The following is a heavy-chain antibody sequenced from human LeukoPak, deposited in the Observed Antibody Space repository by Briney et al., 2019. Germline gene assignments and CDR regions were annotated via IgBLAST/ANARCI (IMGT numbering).Heavy chain of an antibody. D-gene: IGHD6-6*01. V-gene: IGHV6-1*01. CDR1: GDSVSSNSAA. J-gene: IGHJ5*02. CDR3: AREGVAARPEENWFDP. Sequence: SQTLSLTSAISGDSVSSNSAAWNWIRQSPSRGLEWLGRTYYRSKWYNDYAVSVKSRITINPDTSKNQFSLQLNSVTPEDTAVYYCAREGVAARPEENWFDPWGQGTLVTVSS. CDR2: TYYRSKWYN.